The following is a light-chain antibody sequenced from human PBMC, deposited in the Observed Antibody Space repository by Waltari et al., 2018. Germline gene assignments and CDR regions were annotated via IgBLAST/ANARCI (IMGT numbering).Light chain of an antibody. Sequence: QSALTQPASVSGSPGHSITISCSGTSRDPTPYTYVSWYQQHPGRGPKLIIYDVSHRPSGVSSRFSGSKSGSTASLTISGLQAEDEALYFCSSFISISARVVFGGGTKLTVL. J-gene: IGLJ2*01. V-gene: IGLV2-14*03. CDR3: SSFISISARVV. CDR1: SRDPTPYTY. CDR2: DVS.